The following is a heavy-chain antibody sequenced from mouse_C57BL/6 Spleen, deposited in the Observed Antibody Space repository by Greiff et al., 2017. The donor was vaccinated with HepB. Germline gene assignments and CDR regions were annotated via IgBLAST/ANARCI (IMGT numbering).Heavy chain of an antibody. CDR3: TVYYGNSYWYFDV. Sequence: EVQLQESGGGLVQPGGSMKLSCVASGFTFSNYWMNWVRQSPEKGLEWVAQIRLKSDNTASHYAESVQGRFTISRADSKSSVDLQMYNLRAADTGIYYCTVYYGNSYWYFDVWGTGTTVTVSS. J-gene: IGHJ1*03. V-gene: IGHV6-3*01. D-gene: IGHD2-1*01. CDR2: IRLKSDNTAS. CDR1: GFTFSNYW.